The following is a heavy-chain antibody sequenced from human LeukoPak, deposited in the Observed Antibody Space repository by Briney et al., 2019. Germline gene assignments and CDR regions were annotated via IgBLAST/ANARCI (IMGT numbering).Heavy chain of an antibody. D-gene: IGHD1-1*01. Sequence: GGSLRLSCAASGFTFSTYSMSWVRQAPGKGLEWISHISAASRGIYYADSVKGRFTISRDNAENSVFLQMRSLRLEDTAVYYCARGEYHQEGIGYNRFDNWGRGALVTVSS. CDR2: ISAASRGI. V-gene: IGHV3-48*01. CDR3: ARGEYHQEGIGYNRFDN. CDR1: GFTFSTYS. J-gene: IGHJ4*02.